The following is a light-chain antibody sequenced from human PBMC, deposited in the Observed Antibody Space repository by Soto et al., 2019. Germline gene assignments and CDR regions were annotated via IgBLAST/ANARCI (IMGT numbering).Light chain of an antibody. CDR2: GAS. Sequence: EIVLTQSPGTLSLSPGERATLSCRASQSVSSYLAWYQQKPGQAPRLLIYGASSRATGIPDRFSGSGSGTDFTLTISRLEAEDVAVYYCQQYGRPSRTFGEGTKVEIK. J-gene: IGKJ1*01. CDR1: QSVSSY. V-gene: IGKV3-20*01. CDR3: QQYGRPSRT.